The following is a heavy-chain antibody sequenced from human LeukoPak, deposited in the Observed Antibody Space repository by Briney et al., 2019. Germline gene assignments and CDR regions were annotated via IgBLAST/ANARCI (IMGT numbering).Heavy chain of an antibody. D-gene: IGHD3-16*01. CDR1: GGSISSYY. Sequence: SGTLSHTCAVSGGSISSYYWSWIRQPPGKGLEWIGYIYYSGSTNYNPSLKSRATISADTSKNQFSLKMSSVTAADTAVYYCARRESAYDFDYWGQGTLLTVSS. J-gene: IGHJ4*02. CDR3: ARRESAYDFDY. V-gene: IGHV4-59*08. CDR2: IYYSGST.